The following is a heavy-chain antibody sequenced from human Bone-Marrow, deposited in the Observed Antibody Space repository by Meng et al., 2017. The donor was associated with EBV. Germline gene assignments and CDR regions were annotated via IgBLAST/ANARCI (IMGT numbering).Heavy chain of an antibody. CDR1: GDTLSSYS. J-gene: IGHJ4*02. Sequence: QGRRVRYGTGVKKPGSSGKVSCKASGDTLSSYSIIWVRQVPGQGLEWMGEIIPIFGTTDHAQKYQGRVTITADESTRTVYMELNSLTSEDSAMYYCASGHNSSHQRRRYFFSWGQGTLVTVSS. V-gene: IGHV1-69*01. D-gene: IGHD3-9*01. CDR2: IIPIFGTT. CDR3: ASGHNSSHQRRRYFFS.